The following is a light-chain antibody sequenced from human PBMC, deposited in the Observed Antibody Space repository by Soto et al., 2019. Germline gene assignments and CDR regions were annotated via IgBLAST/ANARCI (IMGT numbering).Light chain of an antibody. Sequence: ESVLTQSPGTLSLSPGERATLSCRASQSVSSSYLAWYKQKPGQAPRLLIYGASSRATGIPDRFSGSGSGTDFTLTISRLEPEDFAVYYCQQYGSSPLITVGQGTRLEIK. CDR3: QQYGSSPLIT. CDR2: GAS. J-gene: IGKJ5*01. V-gene: IGKV3-20*01. CDR1: QSVSSSY.